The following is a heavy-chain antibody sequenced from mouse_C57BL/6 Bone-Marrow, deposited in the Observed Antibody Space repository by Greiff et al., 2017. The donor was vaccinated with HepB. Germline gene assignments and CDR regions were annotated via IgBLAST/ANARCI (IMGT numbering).Heavy chain of an antibody. Sequence: VQLQQSGAELVRPGTSVKVSCKASGYAFTNYLIEWVKQRPGQGLEWIGVINPGSGGTNYNEKFKGKATLTADKSSSTAYMQLSSLTSEDSAVYFCARDSNYDWFAYWGQGTLVTVSA. V-gene: IGHV1-54*01. CDR1: GYAFTNYL. CDR2: INPGSGGT. CDR3: ARDSNYDWFAY. J-gene: IGHJ3*01. D-gene: IGHD2-5*01.